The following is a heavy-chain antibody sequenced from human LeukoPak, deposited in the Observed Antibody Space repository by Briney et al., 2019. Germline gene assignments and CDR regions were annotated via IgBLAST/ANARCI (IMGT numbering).Heavy chain of an antibody. CDR2: IYYSGST. D-gene: IGHD3-22*01. Sequence: PSETLSLTCTVSGGSISSYYWSWIRQPPGKGLEWIGYIYYSGSTNYNPSLKSRVTISVDTSKNQFSLKLSSVTAADTAVYYCARHGFYYDSSGYYNAWGQGTLVTVSS. J-gene: IGHJ5*02. V-gene: IGHV4-59*08. CDR1: GGSISSYY. CDR3: ARHGFYYDSSGYYNA.